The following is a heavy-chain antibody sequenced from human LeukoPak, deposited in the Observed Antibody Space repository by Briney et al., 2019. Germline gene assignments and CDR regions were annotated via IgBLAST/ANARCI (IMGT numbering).Heavy chain of an antibody. Sequence: PGGSLRLSCAASGFTFSSYAMSWVRQAPGKGLEWVSAISGSGGSTYYADSVKGRFTISRDNSKNTLYLQMNSLRAEDTAVYYCAKDKGASYFLPYFDYWGQGTLVTVSS. D-gene: IGHD1-26*01. V-gene: IGHV3-23*01. CDR2: ISGSGGST. CDR3: AKDKGASYFLPYFDY. CDR1: GFTFSSYA. J-gene: IGHJ4*02.